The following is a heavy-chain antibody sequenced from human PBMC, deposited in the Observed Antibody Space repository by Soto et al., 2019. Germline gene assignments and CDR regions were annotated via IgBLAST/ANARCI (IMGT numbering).Heavy chain of an antibody. CDR2: ISSDGST. D-gene: IGHD3-3*01. J-gene: IGHJ4*02. CDR3: ARDTLGGAYDFRH. CDR1: GFSVSNLF. Sequence: EVQLVESGGGLVQPGGSLRLSCAASGFSVSNLFMTWVRQAPGKGLEWVLVISSDGSTYYADSVKGRFTISRDNSKNTLYLEMNSLRAGDTAVYYCARDTLGGAYDFRHGGQGTLVTVSS. V-gene: IGHV3-66*01.